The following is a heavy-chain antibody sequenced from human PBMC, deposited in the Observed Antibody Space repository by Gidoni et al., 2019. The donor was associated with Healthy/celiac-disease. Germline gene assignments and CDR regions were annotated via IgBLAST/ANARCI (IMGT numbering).Heavy chain of an antibody. D-gene: IGHD2-15*01. CDR3: AREDRNYGMDV. Sequence: VQLVESGGGLVQPGGSLRLSCAASGFTFSSYWMHWVRKATGKGLVWVSRINSDGSSTSYADSVKGRFTISRDNAKNTLYLQMNSLRAEDTAVYYCAREDRNYGMDVWGQGTTVTVSS. V-gene: IGHV3-74*01. CDR1: GFTFSSYW. CDR2: INSDGSST. J-gene: IGHJ6*02.